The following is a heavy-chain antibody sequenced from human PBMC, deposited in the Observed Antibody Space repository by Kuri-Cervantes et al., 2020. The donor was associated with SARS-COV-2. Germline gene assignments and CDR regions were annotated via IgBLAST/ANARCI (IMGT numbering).Heavy chain of an antibody. J-gene: IGHJ6*03. CDR3: ARVTRAGAAAFRWDYMDV. V-gene: IGHV4-38-2*01. Sequence: SETLSLTCAVSGYSSSVGYYWAWTRQSPGKGLEWIGTMYDSGSPYYNPSLKSRVTTSVDTSKNQFSLKLSSVTAADTAVYYCARVTRAGAAAFRWDYMDVWGKGTTVTVSS. CDR1: GYSSSVGYY. CDR2: MYDSGSP. D-gene: IGHD6-13*01.